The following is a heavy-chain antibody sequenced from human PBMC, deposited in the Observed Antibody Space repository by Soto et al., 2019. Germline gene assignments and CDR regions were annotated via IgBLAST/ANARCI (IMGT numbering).Heavy chain of an antibody. CDR2: IWYDGSNI. V-gene: IGHV3-33*01. D-gene: IGHD5-12*01. J-gene: IGHJ2*01. CDR1: GFTFSSYG. Sequence: QVQLVESGGGVVQPGRSLRLSCAASGFTFSSYGMHWVRQAPGKGLEWVAVIWYDGSNIYYADSVKGRFTISRDNSKNTLYLQMNSLRAEDTAVYYCARDRDGYDPHWYFDLWGRGTLVTVSS. CDR3: ARDRDGYDPHWYFDL.